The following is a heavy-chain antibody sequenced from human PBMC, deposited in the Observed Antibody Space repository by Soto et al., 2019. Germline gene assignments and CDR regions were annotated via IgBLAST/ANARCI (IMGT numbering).Heavy chain of an antibody. CDR1: GFTFSSYG. J-gene: IGHJ4*02. V-gene: IGHV3-30*18. D-gene: IGHD2-15*01. CDR3: AKDSGRGSADYYFDY. Sequence: ESGGGVVQPGRSLRLSCAASGFTFSSYGIHWVRQAPGKGLEWVAVISSNGNDKYSADSLKGRFTISRDNSKNTLYLQMNSLRAEDTAVYYCAKDSGRGSADYYFDYWGQGTLVAVSS. CDR2: ISSNGNDK.